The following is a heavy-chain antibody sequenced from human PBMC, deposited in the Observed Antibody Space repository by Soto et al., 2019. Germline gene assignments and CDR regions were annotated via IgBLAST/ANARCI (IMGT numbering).Heavy chain of an antibody. J-gene: IGHJ4*02. CDR2: ISSSSSYI. Sequence: GGSLRLSCAASGFTFTSFTMNWVRQAPGKGLEWVSSISSSSSYIYYADSLKGRFTISRDNAKNSLFLQMNSLRAEDTAVYYCARDFSALVTAILGYWGQGTLVTVSS. CDR3: ARDFSALVTAILGY. V-gene: IGHV3-21*01. CDR1: GFTFTSFT. D-gene: IGHD2-21*02.